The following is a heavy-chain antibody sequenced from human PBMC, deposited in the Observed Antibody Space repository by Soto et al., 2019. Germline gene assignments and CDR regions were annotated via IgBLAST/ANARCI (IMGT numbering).Heavy chain of an antibody. J-gene: IGHJ5*02. D-gene: IGHD6-25*01. Sequence: RGESLKISGKGSGDRFTTSWIAWVRQMPGKGLEWMGIIHPADSDTTYSPSFQGQVTISADMSISTAYLRWRSLKASDTAIYYCARGISGRSAADYFGPWGQGTLVTVSS. CDR2: IHPADSDT. CDR3: ARGISGRSAADYFGP. CDR1: GDRFTTSW. V-gene: IGHV5-51*01.